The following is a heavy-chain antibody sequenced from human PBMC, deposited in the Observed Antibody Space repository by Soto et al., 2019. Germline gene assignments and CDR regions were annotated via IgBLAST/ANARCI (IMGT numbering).Heavy chain of an antibody. Sequence: PGGSLRLSCAASGFTFSNYGMHWVRQAPGKGLEWVALISYDGSSKYYADSVKGRFTISGDNSKNTLYLQMNSLRVDDTAVYYCAKEGSSGWDLDYWGQGTLVTVSS. CDR1: GFTFSNYG. V-gene: IGHV3-30*18. CDR2: ISYDGSSK. D-gene: IGHD6-19*01. J-gene: IGHJ4*02. CDR3: AKEGSSGWDLDY.